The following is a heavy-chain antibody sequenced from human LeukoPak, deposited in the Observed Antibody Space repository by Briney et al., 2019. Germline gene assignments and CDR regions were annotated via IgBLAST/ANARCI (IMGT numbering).Heavy chain of an antibody. V-gene: IGHV3-21*01. Sequence: GRSLRLSCAASGFTFSSYSMNWVRQAPGKGLEWVSSISSSSSYIYYADSVKGRFTISRDNAKNSLYLQMNSLRAEDTAVYYCARDLEGAFDYWGQGTLVTVSS. CDR1: GFTFSSYS. CDR2: ISSSSSYI. CDR3: ARDLEGAFDY. J-gene: IGHJ4*02. D-gene: IGHD1-26*01.